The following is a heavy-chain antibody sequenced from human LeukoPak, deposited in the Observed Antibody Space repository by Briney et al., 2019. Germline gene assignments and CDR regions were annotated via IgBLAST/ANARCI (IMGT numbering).Heavy chain of an antibody. CDR3: AKAQDYGDYFDY. J-gene: IGHJ4*02. V-gene: IGHV3-23*01. CDR2: ISGSGGST. Sequence: TGGCLRLSCAAAGFTFSRDAMSWVRQAPGKGLEWVSAISGSGGSTYYADSVKGRFTISRDNSKNTLYLQMNSLRAEDTAVYYCAKAQDYGDYFDYWGQGTLVTVSS. D-gene: IGHD4-17*01. CDR1: GFTFSRDA.